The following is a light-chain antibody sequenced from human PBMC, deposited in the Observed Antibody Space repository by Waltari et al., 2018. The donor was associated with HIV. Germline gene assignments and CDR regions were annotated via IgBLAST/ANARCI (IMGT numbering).Light chain of an antibody. V-gene: IGKV1-39*01. Sequence: DIQIPQSPSSLSESVGDRVPITCRASQSIDTYLNWYQQTQGKAPKLLIFAASNLQGGFPSRFSGSVSGTDFTLTVNSLQPEDFATYYCQQTYRTPQTFGQGTRLAI. CDR2: AAS. CDR3: QQTYRTPQT. CDR1: QSIDTY. J-gene: IGKJ5*01.